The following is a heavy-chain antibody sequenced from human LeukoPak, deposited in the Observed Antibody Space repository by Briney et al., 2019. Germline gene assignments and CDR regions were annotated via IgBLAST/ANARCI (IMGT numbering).Heavy chain of an antibody. CDR2: IYCSGST. J-gene: IGHJ6*02. D-gene: IGHD6-13*01. V-gene: IGHV4-59*08. CDR1: GGSISPYY. Sequence: SETLSLTCTVSGGSISPYYWSWIRQPPGKGLECIGYIYCSGSTNYNPSLNSRLTISVDTSKNQFSLKLSSVTAADTAVYYCARLSRIAAAGSYSYHAMDVWGQGTTVTVSS. CDR3: ARLSRIAAAGSYSYHAMDV.